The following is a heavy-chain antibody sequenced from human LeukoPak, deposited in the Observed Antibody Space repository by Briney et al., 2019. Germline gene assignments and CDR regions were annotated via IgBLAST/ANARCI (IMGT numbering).Heavy chain of an antibody. CDR1: GGSISSYY. V-gene: IGHV4-59*01. D-gene: IGHD2/OR15-2a*01. CDR2: IYYSGST. CDR3: ARAFQGIFDY. J-gene: IGHJ4*02. Sequence: KPSETLSLTCTVSGGSISSYYWSWIRQPPGKGLEWIGHIYYSGSTNYNPSLKSRVTISIDTSKNQFSLKLSSVTAADTAVYYCARAFQGIFDYWGQGTLVTVSS.